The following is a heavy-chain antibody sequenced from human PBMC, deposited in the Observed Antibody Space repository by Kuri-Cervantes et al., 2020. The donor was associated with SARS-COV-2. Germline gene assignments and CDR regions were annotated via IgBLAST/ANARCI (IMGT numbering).Heavy chain of an antibody. V-gene: IGHV3-21*01. D-gene: IGHD6-19*01. CDR2: ISSSSSYI. Sequence: GESLKISCAASGFTFSSYSMNWVRQAPGKGLEWVSSISSSSSYIYYADSVKGRFTISRDNAKNSLYLQMSSLRAEDTAVYYCYAIAVAGTVDYWGQGTLVTVSS. CDR3: YAIAVAGTVDY. J-gene: IGHJ4*02. CDR1: GFTFSSYS.